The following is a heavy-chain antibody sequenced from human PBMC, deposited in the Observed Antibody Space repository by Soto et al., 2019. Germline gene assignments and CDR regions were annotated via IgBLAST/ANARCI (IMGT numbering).Heavy chain of an antibody. CDR1: GFTVSSYG. J-gene: IGHJ4*02. V-gene: IGHV3-33*01. Sequence: QVQLVESRGGVVQPGRSLRLSCAASGFTVSSYGMHWVRQAPGKGLEWVAVIWYDGSNKYYADSVKGRFTISRDNSKNTLYLQMNSLRAEDTAVYYCARGLGNYFDYWGQGTLVTVSS. CDR2: IWYDGSNK. D-gene: IGHD3-16*01. CDR3: ARGLGNYFDY.